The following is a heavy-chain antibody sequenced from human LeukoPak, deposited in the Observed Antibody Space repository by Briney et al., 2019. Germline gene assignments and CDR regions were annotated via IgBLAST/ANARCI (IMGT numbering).Heavy chain of an antibody. CDR2: INPSGGST. CDR1: GYTFTSYY. CDR3: ARDSQGLRYFDGVDY. V-gene: IGHV1-46*01. Sequence: ASVKVSCKASGYTFTSYYMHWVRQAPGQGLEWMGIINPSGGSTSYAQKFQGRVTMTRDTSTSTVYMELSSLRSEDTAVYYCARDSQGLRYFDGVDYWGRGTLVTVSS. D-gene: IGHD3-9*01. J-gene: IGHJ4*02.